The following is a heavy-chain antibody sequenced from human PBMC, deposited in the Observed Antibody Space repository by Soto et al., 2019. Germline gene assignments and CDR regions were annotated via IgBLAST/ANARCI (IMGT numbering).Heavy chain of an antibody. J-gene: IGHJ4*02. CDR1: GFTLRNYA. D-gene: IGHD1-20*01. CDR3: AKAKNDHNWDKRLPFDY. V-gene: IGHV3-23*01. CDR2: ISANDVGT. Sequence: GGSLRLSCEASGFTLRNYAMTWVRQAPGKGLEWVSLISANDVGTYYAESVKTRFTISTDQSRNTVYLQMDSLRADDTAIYYCAKAKNDHNWDKRLPFDYWGQGTLVTVSS.